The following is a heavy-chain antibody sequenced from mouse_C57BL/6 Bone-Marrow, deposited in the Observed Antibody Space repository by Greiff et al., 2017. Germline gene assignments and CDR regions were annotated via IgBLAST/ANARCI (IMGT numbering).Heavy chain of an antibody. V-gene: IGHV5-6*01. J-gene: IGHJ3*01. CDR2: ISSGGSYT. CDR3: ARDYSWFAY. Sequence: VQLQESGGDLVKPGGSLKLSCAASGFTFSSYGMSWVRQTPDKRLEWVATISSGGSYTYYPDSVKGRFTISRDNAKNTLYLQMSSLKSEDTAMYYCARDYSWFAYWGQGTLVTVSA. CDR1: GFTFSSYG. D-gene: IGHD1-1*01.